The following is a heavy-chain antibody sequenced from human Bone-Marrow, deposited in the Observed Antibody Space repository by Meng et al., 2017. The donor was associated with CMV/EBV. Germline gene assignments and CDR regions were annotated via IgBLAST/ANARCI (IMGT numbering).Heavy chain of an antibody. J-gene: IGHJ4*02. CDR3: ARDRVYSSGWSDY. CDR2: IKQDGSEK. V-gene: IGHV3-7*01. Sequence: GESLKISCAASGFTFSDYYMSWIRQAPGKGLEWVANIKQDGSEKYYVDSVKGRFTISRDNAKNSLYLQMNSLRAEDTAVYYCARDRVYSSGWSDYWGQGTLVTVSS. D-gene: IGHD6-19*01. CDR1: GFTFSDYY.